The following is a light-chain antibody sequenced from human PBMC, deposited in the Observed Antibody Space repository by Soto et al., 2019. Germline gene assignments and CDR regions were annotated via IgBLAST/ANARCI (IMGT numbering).Light chain of an antibody. Sequence: QSVLTQPASASGSPGQSITISCTGTSSDVGGYNYVSWYQQYPGKAPKLMIYDVNNRPSGVSSRFSGSKSGNTASLTISGLQAEDEADYYCSSYTTSSTYVFGIGTKVTVL. CDR2: DVN. CDR3: SSYTTSSTYV. J-gene: IGLJ1*01. V-gene: IGLV2-14*03. CDR1: SSDVGGYNY.